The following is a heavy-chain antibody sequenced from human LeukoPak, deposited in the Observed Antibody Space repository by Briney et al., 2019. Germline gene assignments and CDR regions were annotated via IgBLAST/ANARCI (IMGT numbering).Heavy chain of an antibody. D-gene: IGHD5-12*01. J-gene: IGHJ4*02. CDR2: IYYSGST. V-gene: IGHV4-39*01. Sequence: PSETLSLTCTVSGGSISSSRYYWGWIRQPPGKGLEWIGSIYYSGSTYYNPSLKSRVTISVDTSKNQFSLKLSSVTAADTAVYYCARQTESGHDFDYWGQGTLVTVSS. CDR3: ARQTESGHDFDY. CDR1: GGSISSSRYY.